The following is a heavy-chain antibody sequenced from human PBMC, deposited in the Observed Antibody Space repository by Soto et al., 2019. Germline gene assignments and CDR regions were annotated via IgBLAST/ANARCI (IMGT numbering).Heavy chain of an antibody. CDR1: GDTISTGGYT. CDR3: ARRVCSGGSCYDY. J-gene: IGHJ4*02. D-gene: IGHD2-15*01. V-gene: IGHV4-61*05. Sequence: SETLSLTCDVSGDTISTGGYTWAWIRQPPGKGLEWIGYIYYSGSTNYNPSLKSRVTISVDTSKNQFSLKLSSVTAADTAVYYCARRVCSGGSCYDYWGQGTLVTVSS. CDR2: IYYSGST.